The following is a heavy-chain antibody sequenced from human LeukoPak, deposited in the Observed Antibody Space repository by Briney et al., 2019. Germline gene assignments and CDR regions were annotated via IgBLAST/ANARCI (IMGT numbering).Heavy chain of an antibody. CDR3: ARDRITGTSIYFYSYCGLDV. CDR2: IKQDGSEK. Sequence: GGSLRLSCAASGFTFSSYWMSWVRQAPGKGLEWVANIKQDGSEKYYVDSVKGRFTISRDNAKNSLYLQMNSLRAEDTAVYYCARDRITGTSIYFYSYCGLDVWGQGTTVTVSS. CDR1: GFTFSSYW. V-gene: IGHV3-7*03. J-gene: IGHJ6*02. D-gene: IGHD1-7*01.